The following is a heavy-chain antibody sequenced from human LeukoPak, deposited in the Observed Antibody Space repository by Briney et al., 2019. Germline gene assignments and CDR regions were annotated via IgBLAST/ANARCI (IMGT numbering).Heavy chain of an antibody. CDR1: GGSISSYY. D-gene: IGHD1-26*01. J-gene: IGHJ4*02. V-gene: IGHV4-59*01. CDR3: ARSGSFYYFDC. Sequence: PSETLSLTCTVSGGSISSYYWSWIRQPPGKGLEWIGYIYYSGSTNYNPSLKSRVTISVDTSKNQFSLKLSSVTAADTAVYYCARSGSFYYFDCWGRGTLVTVSS. CDR2: IYYSGST.